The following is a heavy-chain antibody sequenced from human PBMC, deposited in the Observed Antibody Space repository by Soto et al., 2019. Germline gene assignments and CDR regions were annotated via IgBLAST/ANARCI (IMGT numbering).Heavy chain of an antibody. J-gene: IGHJ6*04. D-gene: IGHD6-19*01. CDR1: GYSFTSYW. CDR3: ARHRSRGGSIISGAIYGMDV. V-gene: IGHV5-51*01. Sequence: GESLKISCKGSGYSFTSYWIGWVRQIPWKGLEWMGIIYPGDSDTRYSPSFQGQVTISADKSISTAYLQWSSLKASDTAMYYCARHRSRGGSIISGAIYGMDVWGKGTTVNVS. CDR2: IYPGDSDT.